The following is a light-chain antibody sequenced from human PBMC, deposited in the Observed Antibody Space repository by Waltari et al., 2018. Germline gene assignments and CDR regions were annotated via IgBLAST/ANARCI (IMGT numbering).Light chain of an antibody. CDR1: VLAEKY. V-gene: IGLV3-27*01. Sequence: YDLAQPFSVSVSPGQTATITCSGDVLAEKYVRWFQQRPGQAPTLILYKDTERPSGSPERCSGSSSVSTVTLTIRGALLEDEADYHCHAAADNNWFFGGGTKLTVL. J-gene: IGLJ2*01. CDR3: HAAADNNWF. CDR2: KDT.